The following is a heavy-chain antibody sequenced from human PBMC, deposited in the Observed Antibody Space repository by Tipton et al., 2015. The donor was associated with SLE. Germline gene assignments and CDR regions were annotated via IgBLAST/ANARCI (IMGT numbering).Heavy chain of an antibody. J-gene: IGHJ4*02. D-gene: IGHD3-9*01. CDR3: AKEGGYVVRDNY. CDR2: IYYSGST. CDR1: GGSISSGDYY. V-gene: IGHV4-30-4*01. Sequence: TLSLTCTVSGGSISSGDYYWSWIRQPPGKGLEWIGYIYYSGSTNYNPSLKSRVTMSLDTSENYFSLKLSSVTAADTAVYYCAKEGGYVVRDNYWGQGTLVTVSS.